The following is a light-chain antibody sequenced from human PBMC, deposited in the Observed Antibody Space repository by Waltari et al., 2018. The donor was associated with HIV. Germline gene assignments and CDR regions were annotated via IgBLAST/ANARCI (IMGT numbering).Light chain of an antibody. CDR1: KLGDKY. CDR2: QAS. CDR3: QAWDSSLVV. Sequence: SYELTQPPSVSVSPGQTASITCSGYKLGDKYACWYQQKPGQSPVLVIYQASNRPSGIPERFSGSNSGNTATLTISGTQAMDEADYYCQAWDSSLVVFGGGTKLTVL. J-gene: IGLJ2*01. V-gene: IGLV3-1*01.